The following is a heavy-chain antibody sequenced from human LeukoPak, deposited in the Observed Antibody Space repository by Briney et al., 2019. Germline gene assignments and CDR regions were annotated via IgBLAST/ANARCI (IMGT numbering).Heavy chain of an antibody. V-gene: IGHV4-59*01. J-gene: IGHJ4*02. CDR2: IYYSGST. Sequence: SETLSLTCTVSGGSISSYYWSWIRQPPGKGLEWIGYIYYSGSTNYNPSLKSRVTISVDTSKNQFSLKLSSVTAADTAVYYCARGGVTAIPSDLTYYFDYWGQGTLVTVSS. D-gene: IGHD2-21*02. CDR1: GGSISSYY. CDR3: ARGGVTAIPSDLTYYFDY.